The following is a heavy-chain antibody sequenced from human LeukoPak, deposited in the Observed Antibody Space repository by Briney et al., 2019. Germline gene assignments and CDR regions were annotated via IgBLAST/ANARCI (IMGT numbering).Heavy chain of an antibody. CDR1: GYTFTGYY. CDR3: ARSLSDSSGYLYFQH. D-gene: IGHD3-22*01. CDR2: INPNSGGT. V-gene: IGHV1-2*04. Sequence: ASVKVSCKASGYTFTGYYMHWVRQAPGQGLEWMGWINPNSGGTNYAQKFQGWVTMTRDTSISTAYMELSSLRSEDTAVYYCARSLSDSSGYLYFQHWGQGTLVTVSS. J-gene: IGHJ1*01.